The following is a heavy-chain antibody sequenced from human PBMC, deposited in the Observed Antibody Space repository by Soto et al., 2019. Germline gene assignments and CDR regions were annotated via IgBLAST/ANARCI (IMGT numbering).Heavy chain of an antibody. CDR1: GGSFSGYY. V-gene: IGHV4-34*01. CDR3: ARVAKGFGVVIIRENYYYYMDV. Sequence: SETLSLTCAVYGGSFSGYYWSWIRQPPGKGLEWIGEINHSGSTNYNPSLKSRVTISVDTSKNQFSLKLSSVTAADTAVYYCARVAKGFGVVIIRENYYYYMDVWGKGTTVTVSS. J-gene: IGHJ6*03. CDR2: INHSGST. D-gene: IGHD3-3*01.